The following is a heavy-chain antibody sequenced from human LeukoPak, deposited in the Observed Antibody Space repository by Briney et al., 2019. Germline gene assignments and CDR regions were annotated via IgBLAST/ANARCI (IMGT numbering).Heavy chain of an antibody. CDR3: AREGGYCSSTSCYVLGYYYYYGMDV. CDR1: GYTFTSYV. J-gene: IGHJ6*02. D-gene: IGHD2-2*01. CDR2: MNPNSGNS. V-gene: IGHV1-8*01. Sequence: ASVKVSCKASGYTFTSYVINWVRQATGQGLEGMGWMNPNSGNSGYAQKFQGRVTMTRNTSISTAYMELSSLRSEDTAVYYCAREGGYCSSTSCYVLGYYYYYGMDVWGQGTTVTVSS.